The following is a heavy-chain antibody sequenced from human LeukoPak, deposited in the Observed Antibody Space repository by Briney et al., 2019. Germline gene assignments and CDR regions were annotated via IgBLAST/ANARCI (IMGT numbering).Heavy chain of an antibody. V-gene: IGHV3-74*01. D-gene: IGHD2-2*01. J-gene: IGHJ4*02. CDR1: VFTFSTYW. CDR3: ARGLVPADYYFDY. CDR2: ITNDGSST. Sequence: PGGSLRLSCAASVFTFSTYWMHWVRQAPGKGLEWVSRITNDGSSTSYAGSVKGRFTISRDNAKNTLYLQMNSLRAEDAAVYYCARGLVPADYYFDYWGQGTLVTVSS.